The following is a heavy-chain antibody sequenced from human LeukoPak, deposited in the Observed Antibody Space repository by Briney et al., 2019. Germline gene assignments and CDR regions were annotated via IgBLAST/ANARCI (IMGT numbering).Heavy chain of an antibody. CDR3: AKDYVLWSGVEDAFDI. D-gene: IGHD3-10*01. V-gene: IGHV3-23*01. J-gene: IGHJ3*02. CDR1: GFTFSSYA. CDR2: ISGSGGST. Sequence: GGSLRPSCAASGFTFSSYAMSWVRQAPGKGLEWVSAISGSGGSTYYADSVKGRFTISRDNSKNTLYLQMNSPRAEDTAVYYCAKDYVLWSGVEDAFDIWGQGTMVTVSS.